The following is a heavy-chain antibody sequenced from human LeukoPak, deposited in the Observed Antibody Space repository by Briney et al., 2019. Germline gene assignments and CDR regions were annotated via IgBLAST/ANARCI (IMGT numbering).Heavy chain of an antibody. CDR1: GYTFTGYY. CDR2: INPNSGGT. Sequence: ASVKVSCKASGYTFTGYYMHWVRQAPGQGLEWMGWINPNSGGTNYAQKFQGRVTMTRDTSISTAYMELSRLRSDDTAVYYCARDRVVVVPAAMPDLGDAGYWGQGTLVTVSS. CDR3: ARDRVVVVPAAMPDLGDAGY. V-gene: IGHV1-2*02. J-gene: IGHJ4*02. D-gene: IGHD2-2*01.